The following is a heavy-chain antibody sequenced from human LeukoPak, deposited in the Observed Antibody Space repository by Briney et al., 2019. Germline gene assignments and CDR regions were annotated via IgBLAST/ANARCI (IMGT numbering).Heavy chain of an antibody. CDR2: INSDGSST. CDR3: TRLEGGSGYD. V-gene: IGHV3-74*01. D-gene: IGHD3-22*01. CDR1: GFTFSSYW. Sequence: GGSLRLSCAASGFTFSSYWMHWVRQAPGKGLVWVSRINSDGSSTSYADSVKGRFTISRDDSKNTAYLQMNSLKTEDTAVYYCTRLEGGSGYDWGQGTLVTVSS. J-gene: IGHJ4*02.